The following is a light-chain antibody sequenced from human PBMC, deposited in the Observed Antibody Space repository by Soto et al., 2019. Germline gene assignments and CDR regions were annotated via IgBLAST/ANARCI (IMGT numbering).Light chain of an antibody. CDR1: SSDVGGYNY. CDR3: SSYTSNSTPYV. J-gene: IGLJ2*01. Sequence: QSVLTHPASVSGSPGQSITISCTGTSSDVGGYNYVSWYQQHPGKAPKLMIYEVSNRPSGVSNRFSGSKSGNTASLTISGLQAEDEADYYCSSYTSNSTPYVFGGGTKLTVL. V-gene: IGLV2-14*01. CDR2: EVS.